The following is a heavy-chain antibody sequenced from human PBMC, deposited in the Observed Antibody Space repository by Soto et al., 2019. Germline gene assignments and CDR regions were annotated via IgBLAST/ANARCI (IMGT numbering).Heavy chain of an antibody. J-gene: IGHJ5*02. Sequence: QLHLRESGPGLVKPSETLSLTCTVSGGSITSSSYYWGWIRQPPGKGLEWIGSIYYSGSTYYNPSLKSRVPLSVDTSKNQFSLKLSSVTAADTAVYYCATQEVGGSYVYTFDPWGQGTLVTVSS. CDR3: ATQEVGGSYVYTFDP. D-gene: IGHD1-26*01. CDR1: GGSITSSSYY. V-gene: IGHV4-39*01. CDR2: IYYSGST.